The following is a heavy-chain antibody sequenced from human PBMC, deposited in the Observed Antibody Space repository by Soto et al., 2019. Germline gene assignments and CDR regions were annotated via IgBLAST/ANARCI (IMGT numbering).Heavy chain of an antibody. CDR1: GFTFSSYA. D-gene: IGHD2-2*01. Sequence: QVQLVESGGGVVQPGRSLRLSCAASGFTFSSYAMHWVRQAPGKGLEWVAVISYDGSNKYYADSVKGRFTISRDNSKNTLYLQMNSLRAEDTAVYYCARDQGLVPAAMLDYWGQGTLVTVSS. V-gene: IGHV3-30-3*01. CDR2: ISYDGSNK. CDR3: ARDQGLVPAAMLDY. J-gene: IGHJ4*02.